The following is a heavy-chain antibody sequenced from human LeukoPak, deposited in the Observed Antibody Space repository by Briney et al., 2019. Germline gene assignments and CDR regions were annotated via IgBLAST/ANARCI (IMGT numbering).Heavy chain of an antibody. V-gene: IGHV4-39*07. J-gene: IGHJ5*02. CDR1: GGSISSSSYY. CDR3: AREFPEYSRGGWFDP. CDR2: VYYTGST. Sequence: PSETLSLTCTVSGGSISSSSYYWGWIRQPPGKGLEWIGSVYYTGSTYYNPSFKSRVTISVDTSKNQFSLKLSSVTAADTAVYYCAREFPEYSRGGWFDPWGQGTLVTVSS. D-gene: IGHD6-6*01.